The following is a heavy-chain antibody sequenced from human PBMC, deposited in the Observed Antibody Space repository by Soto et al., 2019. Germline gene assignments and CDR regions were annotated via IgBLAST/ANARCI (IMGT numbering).Heavy chain of an antibody. CDR2: IIPILGIA. J-gene: IGHJ3*02. Sequence: ASVKVSCKASGGTFSSYTISWVRQAPGQGLEWMGRIIPILGIANYAQKFQGRVTITADKSTSTAYMELSSLRSEDTAVYYCAKYDSSGPDAFDIWGQGTMVTVSS. V-gene: IGHV1-69*02. CDR3: AKYDSSGPDAFDI. D-gene: IGHD3-22*01. CDR1: GGTFSSYT.